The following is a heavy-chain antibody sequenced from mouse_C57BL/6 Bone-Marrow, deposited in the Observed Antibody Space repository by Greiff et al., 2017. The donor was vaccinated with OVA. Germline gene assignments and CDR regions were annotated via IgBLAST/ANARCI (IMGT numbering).Heavy chain of an antibody. CDR2: ISSGGSYT. D-gene: IGHD2-10*02. Sequence: EVQLMESGGDLVKPGGSLKLSCAASGFTFSSYGMSWVRQTPDKRLEWVATISSGGSYTYYPDSVKGRFTISRDNAKNTLYLQMSSLKSEDTAMYYCARYGNYLYYFDYWGQGTTLTVSS. V-gene: IGHV5-6*01. CDR1: GFTFSSYG. J-gene: IGHJ2*01. CDR3: ARYGNYLYYFDY.